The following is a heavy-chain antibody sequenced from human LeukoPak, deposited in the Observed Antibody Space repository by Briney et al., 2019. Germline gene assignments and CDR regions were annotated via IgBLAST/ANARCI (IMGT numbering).Heavy chain of an antibody. CDR3: AGENPAIAVAGLFDY. CDR1: GGTFSSYA. J-gene: IGHJ4*02. CDR2: IIPILGIA. V-gene: IGHV1-69*04. Sequence: SVKVSCKASGGTFSSYAISWVRQAPGQGLEWMGRIIPILGIANYAQKFQGRVTITADKSTSTAYMELSSLRSEDTAVYYCAGENPAIAVAGLFDYWGQGTLVTVSS. D-gene: IGHD6-19*01.